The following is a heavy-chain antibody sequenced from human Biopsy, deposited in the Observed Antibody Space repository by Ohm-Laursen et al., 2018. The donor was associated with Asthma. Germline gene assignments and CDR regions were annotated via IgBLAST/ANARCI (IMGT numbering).Heavy chain of an antibody. D-gene: IGHD2-15*01. Sequence: SLRLSCTASGFTFSAYGMHWVRQAPGKGLDWVAGLSFDGSKKYFADSVKGRFTISRDNSKNTLYLQMTSLSAEDSAVYYCARVDGVVEAATRLGGMDVWGQGTTVTVSS. CDR2: LSFDGSKK. CDR3: ARVDGVVEAATRLGGMDV. CDR1: GFTFSAYG. V-gene: IGHV3-30*03. J-gene: IGHJ6*02.